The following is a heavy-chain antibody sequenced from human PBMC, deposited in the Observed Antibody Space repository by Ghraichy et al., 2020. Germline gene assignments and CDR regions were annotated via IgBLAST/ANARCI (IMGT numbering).Heavy chain of an antibody. CDR3: AREGGASGSYPRYYYYGMDV. V-gene: IGHV1-2*04. CDR2: INPNSGGT. CDR1: GYTFTGYY. J-gene: IGHJ6*02. D-gene: IGHD3-10*01. Sequence: ASVKVSCKASGYTFTGYYMHWVRQAPGQGLEWMGWINPNSGGTNYAQKFQGWVTMTRDTSIRTAYMELSRLRSDDTAVYYCAREGGASGSYPRYYYYGMDVCGQGTTVTVSS.